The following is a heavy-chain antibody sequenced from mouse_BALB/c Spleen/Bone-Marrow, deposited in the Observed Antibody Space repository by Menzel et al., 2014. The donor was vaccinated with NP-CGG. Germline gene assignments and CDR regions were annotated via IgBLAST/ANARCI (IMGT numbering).Heavy chain of an antibody. Sequence: QVQLQQSAAELARPGASVKMSCKASGYTLISYTMHWVRQRPGQGLEWIGYINPNSGYTEYNQKFKDKTTLTADTSSNTAYLLLSSLTSEGSAVYYCARRVPYHFDYWGQGTTLTVSS. CDR2: INPNSGYT. D-gene: IGHD2-10*01. CDR3: ARRVPYHFDY. J-gene: IGHJ2*01. CDR1: GYTLISYT. V-gene: IGHV1-4*02.